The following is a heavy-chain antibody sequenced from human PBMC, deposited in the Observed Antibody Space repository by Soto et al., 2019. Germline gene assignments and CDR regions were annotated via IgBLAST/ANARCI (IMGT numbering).Heavy chain of an antibody. CDR1: GYTFTGYY. CDR2: INPNSGGT. CDR3: ARDYPPDYYDSSGYYFGGWFDL. V-gene: IGHV1-2*02. D-gene: IGHD3-22*01. Sequence: XSVKVSCNASGYTFTGYYMHWVRQAPVQGLEWMGWINPNSGGTNYAQKFQGRVTMTRDTSISTAYMELSRLRFDDTAVYYCARDYPPDYYDSSGYYFGGWFDLWGQGTLVTVSS. J-gene: IGHJ5*02.